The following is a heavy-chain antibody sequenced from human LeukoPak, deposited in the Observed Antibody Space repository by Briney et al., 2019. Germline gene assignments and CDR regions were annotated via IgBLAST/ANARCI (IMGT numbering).Heavy chain of an antibody. CDR3: ARHGNYYDSSQSDP. Sequence: SETLSLTCAVSGYTISSGYYWGWIRQPPGKGLEWIGSVYHSGSTYYNPSLKSRVTISVDTSKNQFSLKLSSVTAADSAVYYCARHGNYYDSSQSDPWGQGTLVTVSS. V-gene: IGHV4-38-2*01. CDR2: VYHSGST. CDR1: GYTISSGYY. D-gene: IGHD3-22*01. J-gene: IGHJ5*02.